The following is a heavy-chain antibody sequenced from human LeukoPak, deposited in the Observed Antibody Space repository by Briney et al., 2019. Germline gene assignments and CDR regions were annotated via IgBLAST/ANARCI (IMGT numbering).Heavy chain of an antibody. V-gene: IGHV1-18*01. CDR1: GYTFTSYG. J-gene: IGHJ4*02. CDR2: ISAYNGNT. CDR3: ASSARPDFVVGLFY. D-gene: IGHD6-6*01. Sequence: GASVKVSCKASGYTFTSYGISWVRQAPGQGLEWMGWISAYNGNTNYAQKFQGRVTMTTDTSTSTAYMELRSLRSDDTAVYYCASSARPDFVVGLFYWGQGTLVTVSS.